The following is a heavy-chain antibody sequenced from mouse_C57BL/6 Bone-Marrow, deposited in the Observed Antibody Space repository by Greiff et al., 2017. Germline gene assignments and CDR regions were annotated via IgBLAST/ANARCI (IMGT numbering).Heavy chain of an antibody. Sequence: EVKLVESGGGLVQPGGSLKLSCAASGFTFSDYGMAWVRQAPRKGPGWVAFISNLAFSIYYADTVTGRFTISRENAKNTLYLEMSSLRSEDTAMYYCARQGFYYGSPYAMDYWGQGTSVTVSS. J-gene: IGHJ4*01. CDR1: GFTFSDYG. D-gene: IGHD1-1*01. CDR3: ARQGFYYGSPYAMDY. CDR2: ISNLAFSI. V-gene: IGHV5-15*01.